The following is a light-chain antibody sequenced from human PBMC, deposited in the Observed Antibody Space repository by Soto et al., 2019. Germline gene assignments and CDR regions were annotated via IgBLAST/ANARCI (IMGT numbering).Light chain of an antibody. CDR3: QQYGTSRNT. V-gene: IGKV3-20*01. J-gene: IGKJ2*01. Sequence: EIVLTQSPGTLSLSPGERATLSCRASQSVSSSYLAWYQQKPGQVLRLLIYGASSRATGIPDMFSGSGSGTDFTLTSSRLEPEDFAVYYCQQYGTSRNTFGQGTKLEIK. CDR2: GAS. CDR1: QSVSSSY.